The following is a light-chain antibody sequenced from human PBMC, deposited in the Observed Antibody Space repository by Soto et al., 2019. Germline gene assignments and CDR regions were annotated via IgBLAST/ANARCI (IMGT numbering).Light chain of an antibody. Sequence: QLVLTQSSSASASLGSSVKLTCTLSSGHSRYSIAWHQQQPGKAPRYLMKLEGSGSYNMGSGLPDRFSGSSSGADRYLTISNLQSEDEADYYCETWDSNTRVFGGGTKLTVL. J-gene: IGLJ2*01. CDR2: LEGSGSY. CDR1: SGHSRYS. CDR3: ETWDSNTRV. V-gene: IGLV4-60*03.